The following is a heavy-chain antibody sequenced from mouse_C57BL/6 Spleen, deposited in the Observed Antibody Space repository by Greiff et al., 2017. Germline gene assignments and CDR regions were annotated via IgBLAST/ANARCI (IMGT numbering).Heavy chain of an antibody. V-gene: IGHV1-50*01. CDR3: ARDKGLAMDY. Sequence: VQLKQPGAELVKPGASVKLSCKASGYTFTGYWMQWVKQRPGQGLEWIGEIDPSDSYTNYNQKFKGKATLTVDTSSSTAYMQLSSLTSEDSAVYYCARDKGLAMDYWGQGTSVTVSS. CDR1: GYTFTGYW. J-gene: IGHJ4*01. CDR2: IDPSDSYT.